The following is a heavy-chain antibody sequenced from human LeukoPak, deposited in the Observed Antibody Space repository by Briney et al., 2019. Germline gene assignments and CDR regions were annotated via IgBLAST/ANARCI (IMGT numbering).Heavy chain of an antibody. V-gene: IGHV3-7*03. J-gene: IGHJ4*02. D-gene: IGHD3-10*01. CDR2: INHNGNVN. CDR3: ARYFDSGSWDY. Sequence: GGSLRLSCAASGFTFSSYWMNWARQAPGKGLEWVASINHNGNVNYYVDFVKGRFTISRDNAKNSLYLQMNSLRAEDTAVYYCARYFDSGSWDYWGQGTLVTVSS. CDR1: GFTFSSYW.